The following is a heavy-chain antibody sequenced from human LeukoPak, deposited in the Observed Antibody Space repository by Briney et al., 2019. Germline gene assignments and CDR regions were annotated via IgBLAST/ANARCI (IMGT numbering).Heavy chain of an antibody. J-gene: IGHJ4*02. CDR2: IRGKADGGTP. CDR1: RLTFSSAW. D-gene: IGHD5-24*01. CDR3: TTARRASSSLDY. V-gene: IGHV3-15*01. Sequence: GGSLRLSCTASRLTFSSAWMSWVRQAPGKGLEWIGHIRGKADGGTPDDAAPGKGKFTISRDDSKSTLFLQMDSLQIEDTAVYYCTTARRASSSLDYWGQGTLVTVPS.